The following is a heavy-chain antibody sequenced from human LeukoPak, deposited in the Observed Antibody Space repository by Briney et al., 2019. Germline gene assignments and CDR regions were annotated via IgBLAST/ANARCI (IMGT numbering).Heavy chain of an antibody. Sequence: GESLKISCKTSGYSFTSYWITWVRQMPGKGLEWMGIICPDDSDTTYSPSFQGQVTISADKSINTAYLQWSSLKASDTAMYYCARRDYGGKHFDYWGQGTLVTVSS. CDR2: ICPDDSDT. CDR1: GYSFTSYW. V-gene: IGHV5-51*01. J-gene: IGHJ4*02. CDR3: ARRDYGGKHFDY. D-gene: IGHD4-23*01.